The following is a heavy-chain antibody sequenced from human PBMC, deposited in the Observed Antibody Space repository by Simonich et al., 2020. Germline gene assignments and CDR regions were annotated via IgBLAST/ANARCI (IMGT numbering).Heavy chain of an antibody. D-gene: IGHD6-13*01. CDR2: INPNSGGT. Sequence: QVQLVQSGAEVKKPGASVKVSCKASGYTFTGYYMHWVRQAPRQGLDWKGWINPNSGGTNYAQKFQGRVTMTRDTSISTAYMELSRLRSDDTAVYYCARGRIAAAGTYYYYYMDVWGKGTTVTVSS. J-gene: IGHJ6*03. CDR3: ARGRIAAAGTYYYYYMDV. CDR1: GYTFTGYY. V-gene: IGHV1-2*02.